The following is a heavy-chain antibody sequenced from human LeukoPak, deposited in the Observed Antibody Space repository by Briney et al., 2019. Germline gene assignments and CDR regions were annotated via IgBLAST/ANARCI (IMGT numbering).Heavy chain of an antibody. CDR3: ARDRGDWNFLEY. CDR2: IWYDGSHI. Sequence: GGSLRLSCAASGFIFSNYGMHWVRQAPGKGLEWVALIWYDGSHINYADSVKGRFTISRDNSKNTVYLEMSSLRVEDTAVYYCARDRGDWNFLEYWGQGTLVSVSS. D-gene: IGHD1-7*01. CDR1: GFIFSNYG. V-gene: IGHV3-33*01. J-gene: IGHJ4*02.